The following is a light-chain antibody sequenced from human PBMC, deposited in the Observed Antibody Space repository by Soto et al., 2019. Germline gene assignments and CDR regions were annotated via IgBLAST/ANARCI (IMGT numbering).Light chain of an antibody. CDR1: QSISSW. J-gene: IGKJ1*01. CDR2: KAS. Sequence: DIQMTQSPSTLSASVGDIVTITCRSSQSISSWLAWYQQKPGKAPKLLIYKASSLESGVPSRFSGSGSGTEFTLTISSLQPDDFETYYCQQYNSDPVTFGQGTKVDIK. V-gene: IGKV1-5*03. CDR3: QQYNSDPVT.